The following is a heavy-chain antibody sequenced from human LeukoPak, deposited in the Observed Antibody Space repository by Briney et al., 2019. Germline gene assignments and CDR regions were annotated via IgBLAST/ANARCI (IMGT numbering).Heavy chain of an antibody. D-gene: IGHD3-3*01. CDR1: GSTFSSYG. J-gene: IGHJ3*02. CDR3: ARANDYDFPPDI. Sequence: PGGSLRLSCAASGSTFSSYGMHWVRQAPGKGLEWVAVIWYDGSNKYYADSVKGRFTISRDNSKNTLYLQMNSLRAEDTAVYYCARANDYDFPPDIWGQGTMVTVSS. V-gene: IGHV3-33*01. CDR2: IWYDGSNK.